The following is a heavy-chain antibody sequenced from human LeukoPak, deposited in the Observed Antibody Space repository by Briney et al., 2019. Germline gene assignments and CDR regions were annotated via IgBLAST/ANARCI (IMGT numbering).Heavy chain of an antibody. CDR1: GGTFSSYA. CDR2: IIPIFGTA. CDR3: ASRGPLAALTEYYFDY. Sequence: ASVKVSCKASGGTFSSYAISWVRQAPGQGPEWMGRIIPIFGTANYAQKFQGRVTITTDESTSTAYMELSSLRSEDTAVYYCASRGPLAALTEYYFDYWGQGTLVTVSS. D-gene: IGHD6-6*01. V-gene: IGHV1-69*05. J-gene: IGHJ4*02.